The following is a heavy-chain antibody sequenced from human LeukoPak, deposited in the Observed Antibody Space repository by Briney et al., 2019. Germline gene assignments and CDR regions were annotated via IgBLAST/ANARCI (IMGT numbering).Heavy chain of an antibody. Sequence: SETLSLTCTVYGGSFSGYYWSWIRQPPGKGLEWIGEINHSGSTNYNPSLKSRVTISVDTSKNQFSLKLSSVTAADTAVYYCARGRGRFDYWGQGTLVTVSS. CDR2: INHSGST. CDR3: ARGRGRFDY. V-gene: IGHV4-34*01. J-gene: IGHJ4*02. CDR1: GGSFSGYY.